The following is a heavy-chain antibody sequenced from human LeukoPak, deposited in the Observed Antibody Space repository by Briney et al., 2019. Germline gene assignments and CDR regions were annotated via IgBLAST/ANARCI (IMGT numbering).Heavy chain of an antibody. CDR3: ARVSWRWFDP. Sequence: SETLSLTCGVYDGAFSGYYWTWIRQPPGKGLEWIGEINHSGNTNYNPSLQSRVTISVDTSKNHFSLNVTSVTAADTAVYYCARVSWRWFDPWGQGILVTVSS. V-gene: IGHV4-34*01. J-gene: IGHJ5*02. CDR2: INHSGNT. CDR1: DGAFSGYY.